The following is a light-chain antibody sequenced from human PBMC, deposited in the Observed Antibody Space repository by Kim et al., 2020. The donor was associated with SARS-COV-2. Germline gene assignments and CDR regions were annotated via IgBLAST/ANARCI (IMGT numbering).Light chain of an antibody. J-gene: IGLJ3*02. CDR1: SSDVGSYNY. CDR2: DVS. Sequence: GQSLTIPCTGTSSDVGSYNYVSWYQQHPGKAPKLMIYDVSKRPSGVSNRFSGSKSGNTASLTISGLQAEDEADYYCSSYTSSSTWVFGGGTQLTVL. V-gene: IGLV2-14*03. CDR3: SSYTSSSTWV.